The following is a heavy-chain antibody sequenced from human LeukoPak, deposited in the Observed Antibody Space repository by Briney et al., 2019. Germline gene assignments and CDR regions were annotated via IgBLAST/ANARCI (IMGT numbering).Heavy chain of an antibody. D-gene: IGHD6-19*01. V-gene: IGHV3-30-3*01. CDR1: GFTFSSYA. J-gene: IGHJ6*02. Sequence: GGSLRLFCAASGFTFSSYAMHWVRQAPGKGLEWVAVISYDGSNKYYADSVKGRFTISRDNSKNTLYLQMNSLRAEDTALYYCARESRCGSGWYCHYYYGMDVWGQGTTVTVSS. CDR3: ARESRCGSGWYCHYYYGMDV. CDR2: ISYDGSNK.